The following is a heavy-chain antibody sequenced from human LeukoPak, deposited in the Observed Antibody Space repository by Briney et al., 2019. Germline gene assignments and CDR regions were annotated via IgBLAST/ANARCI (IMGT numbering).Heavy chain of an antibody. D-gene: IGHD2-2*01. Sequence: GGSLRLSCAASGFTFRNAWMSWVRQAPGKGLEWVGRIKSKTDGGTTDYAAPVKGRFTISRDDSKNTLYLQMNSLKTEDTAVYYCTTQADCSSTSCYGMDVWGQGTTVTVSS. V-gene: IGHV3-15*01. J-gene: IGHJ6*02. CDR3: TTQADCSSTSCYGMDV. CDR2: IKSKTDGGTT. CDR1: GFTFRNAW.